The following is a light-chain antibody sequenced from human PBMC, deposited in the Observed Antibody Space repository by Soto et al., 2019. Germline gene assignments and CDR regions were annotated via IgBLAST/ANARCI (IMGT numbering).Light chain of an antibody. CDR1: QSISDT. J-gene: IGKJ4*01. V-gene: IGKV3-15*01. Sequence: IQMTQSADILAVSPGETVTLSCRASQSISDTLAWYQHKPGQTPRLLIYDTSTRATGVPARFSGSRSGPEFTLTINSLQSEDFAIYYCQPYNNWPLTFGGGTKVDIK. CDR2: DTS. CDR3: QPYNNWPLT.